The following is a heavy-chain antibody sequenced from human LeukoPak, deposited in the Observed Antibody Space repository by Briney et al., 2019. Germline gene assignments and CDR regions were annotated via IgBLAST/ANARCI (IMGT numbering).Heavy chain of an antibody. CDR1: GFMFSSYA. D-gene: IGHD3-22*01. CDR3: AKQSSRLYYYDSSGYYGY. Sequence: GSLRLSCAASGFMFSSYAMTWVRQAPGKGLEWVSAISGSGGSTYYADSVKGRFTISRDNSKNTLYLQMNSLRAEDTAVYYCAKQSSRLYYYDSSGYYGYWGQGTLVTVSS. CDR2: ISGSGGST. V-gene: IGHV3-23*01. J-gene: IGHJ4*02.